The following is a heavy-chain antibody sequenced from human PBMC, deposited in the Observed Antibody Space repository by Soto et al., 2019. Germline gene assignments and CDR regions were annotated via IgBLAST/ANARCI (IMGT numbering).Heavy chain of an antibody. V-gene: IGHV4-39*07. CDR1: GDSISTTTYY. CDR3: ARVPGP. J-gene: IGHJ5*02. Sequence: SETLSLTCTVSGDSISTTTYYWAWIRQPPGKGLEWIGSIIYTGSTYYNPSLKSRVTISVDRPKNQFSLKLSSVTAADTAVYYCARVPGPWGQGTLVTVSS. D-gene: IGHD3-10*01. CDR2: IIYTGST.